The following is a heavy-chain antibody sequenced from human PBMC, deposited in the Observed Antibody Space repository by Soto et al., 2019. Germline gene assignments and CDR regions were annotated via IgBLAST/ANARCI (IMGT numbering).Heavy chain of an antibody. CDR2: IIPIFGTA. CDR3: ARDEVGATHYSHPIEYCQH. CDR1: GGTFSSYA. D-gene: IGHD1-26*01. Sequence: QVQLVQSGAEVKKPGSSVKVSCKASGGTFSSYAISWVRQAPGQGLEWMVGIIPIFGTANYAQKFQGRVTITADEATSIAYMELRSLRSEVTAVYYCARDEVGATHYSHPIEYCQHWGQVTLVTVSS. J-gene: IGHJ1*01. V-gene: IGHV1-69*12.